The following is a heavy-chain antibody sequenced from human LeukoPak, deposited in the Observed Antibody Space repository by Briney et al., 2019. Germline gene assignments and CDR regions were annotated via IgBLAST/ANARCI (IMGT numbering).Heavy chain of an antibody. CDR3: ARAKDYYYYYGMDV. CDR1: GYTFTSYD. J-gene: IGHJ6*02. CDR2: MNPNSGNT. V-gene: IGHV1-8*01. Sequence: ASVTVSCKASGYTFTSYDINWVRQATGQGLEWMGWMNPNSGNTGYAQKFQGRVTMTRNTSISTAYMELSSLRSEDTAVYYCARAKDYYYYYGMDVWGQGTTVTVSS.